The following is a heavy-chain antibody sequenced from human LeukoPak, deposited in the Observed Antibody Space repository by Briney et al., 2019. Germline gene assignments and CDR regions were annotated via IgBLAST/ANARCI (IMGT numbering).Heavy chain of an antibody. CDR2: ISGSGGST. V-gene: IGHV3-23*01. J-gene: IGHJ4*02. D-gene: IGHD2-21*02. Sequence: PGGSLRLSCAASGFTFSSYAMSWVRQAPGKGLEWVSAISGSGGSTYYADSVKGRFTISRDNSKNTLYLQMNSLRAEDTAVYYCAKFWDCGGDCSTTDYWGQGTLVTVSS. CDR1: GFTFSSYA. CDR3: AKFWDCGGDCSTTDY.